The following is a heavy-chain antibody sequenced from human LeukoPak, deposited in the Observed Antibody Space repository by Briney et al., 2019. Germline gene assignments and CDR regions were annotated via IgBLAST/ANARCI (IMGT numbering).Heavy chain of an antibody. CDR3: ARDLRSGYDFWSGYYLGAFDI. D-gene: IGHD3-3*01. V-gene: IGHV4-59*01. J-gene: IGHJ3*02. CDR2: IYYSGST. CDR1: GGSISSYY. Sequence: KPSETLSLTCTVSGGSISSYYWSWIRQPPGKGLEWIGYIYYSGSTNYNPSLKSRVTISVDTSKNQFSLKLSCVTAADTAVYYCARDLRSGYDFWSGYYLGAFDIWGQGTMVTVSS.